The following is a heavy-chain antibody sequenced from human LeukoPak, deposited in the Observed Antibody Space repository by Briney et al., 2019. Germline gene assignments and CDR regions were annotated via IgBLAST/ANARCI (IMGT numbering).Heavy chain of an antibody. Sequence: ASVKVSCKASGYTFTSYWIGWVRQMPGKGLEWMGIIYPGDSDTRYSPSFQGQVTISADKSISTAYLQWSSLKASDTAMYYCARHVGATDYWGQGTLVTVSS. V-gene: IGHV5-51*01. D-gene: IGHD1-26*01. CDR3: ARHVGATDY. CDR1: GYTFTSYW. J-gene: IGHJ4*02. CDR2: IYPGDSDT.